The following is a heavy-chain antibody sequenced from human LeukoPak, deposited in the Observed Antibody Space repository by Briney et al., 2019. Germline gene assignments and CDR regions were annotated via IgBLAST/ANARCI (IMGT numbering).Heavy chain of an antibody. CDR1: GGSISSGSYY. V-gene: IGHV4-61*02. CDR3: VRGYYYYMDV. CDR2: IYTSGST. Sequence: SETLYLTCTVSGGSISSGSYYWSWIRQPAGKGLEWIGRIYTSGSTNYNPSLKSRVTISVDTSKNQFSLKLSSVTAADTAVYYCVRGYYYYMDVWGKGTTVTVSS. J-gene: IGHJ6*03.